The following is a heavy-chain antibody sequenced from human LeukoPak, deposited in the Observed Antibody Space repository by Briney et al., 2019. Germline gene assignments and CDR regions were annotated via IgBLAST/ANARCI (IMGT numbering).Heavy chain of an antibody. CDR2: ISYDGSNK. CDR3: ARDKSIHFWSGYSIDYFDY. D-gene: IGHD3-3*02. Sequence: GGSLRLSCAASGFTFSSYAMHWVRQAPGKGLEWVAVISYDGSNKYYADSVKGRFTISRDNAKNSLYLQMNSLRAEDTAVYYCARDKSIHFWSGYSIDYFDYWGQGTLVTVSS. V-gene: IGHV3-30-3*01. J-gene: IGHJ4*02. CDR1: GFTFSSYA.